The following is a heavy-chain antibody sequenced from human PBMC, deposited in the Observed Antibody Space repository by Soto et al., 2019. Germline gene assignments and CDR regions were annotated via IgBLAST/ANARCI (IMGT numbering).Heavy chain of an antibody. CDR3: ARVRDCSSTSCYVHRWVGWFDP. CDR1: GYAFTIYH. D-gene: IGHD2-2*01. CDR2: INPSGGST. J-gene: IGHJ5*02. V-gene: IGHV1-46*01. Sequence: PVNGSRKTAGYAFTIYHMHWLRHKHEQGLEWMGIINPSGGSTSYAQKFQGRVTMTRDTSTSTVYMELSSLRSEGTAVYYCARVRDCSSTSCYVHRWVGWFDPWGEGFLVTVSS.